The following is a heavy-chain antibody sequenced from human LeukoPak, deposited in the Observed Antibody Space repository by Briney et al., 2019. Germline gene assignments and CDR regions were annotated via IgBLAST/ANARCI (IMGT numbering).Heavy chain of an antibody. CDR1: GYTFTSYG. Sequence: ASVKVSCKASGYTFTSYGISWVRQAPGQGLEWMGWISAYNGNTNYAQKLQARVTMTTDTSTRTAYMELRSLRSDDTAVYYCARDHTDKVATIGVGSVGGYWGQGTLVTVSS. CDR2: ISAYNGNT. V-gene: IGHV1-18*01. CDR3: ARDHTDKVATIGVGSVGGY. J-gene: IGHJ4*02. D-gene: IGHD5-12*01.